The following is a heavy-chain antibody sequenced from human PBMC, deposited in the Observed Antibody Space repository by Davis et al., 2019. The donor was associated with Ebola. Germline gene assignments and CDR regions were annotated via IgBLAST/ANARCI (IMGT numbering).Heavy chain of an antibody. J-gene: IGHJ6*02. Sequence: PSETLSLTCAVYGGSFSGYYWSWIRQPPGKGLEWIGEINHSGSTNYNPSLKSRVTISVDTSKNQLSLKLSSVTAADTAVYYCARGPGSSWYYYYGMDVCGQGTTVTVSS. V-gene: IGHV4-34*01. CDR2: INHSGST. CDR1: GGSFSGYY. D-gene: IGHD6-13*01. CDR3: ARGPGSSWYYYYGMDV.